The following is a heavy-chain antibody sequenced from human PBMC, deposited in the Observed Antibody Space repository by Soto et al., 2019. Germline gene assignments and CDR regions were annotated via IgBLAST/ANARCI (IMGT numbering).Heavy chain of an antibody. Sequence: PGGSLRLSCVASGFTFSSSAMNWVRQAPGKGLEWVSTIGGTGVAKYYADSVKGRFTISRDNSNNTVFLQMNSLRAEDAAVYYSAQDRSPAATTWNVYWGQGTLVTVSS. CDR2: IGGTGVAK. CDR3: AQDRSPAATTWNVY. CDR1: GFTFSSSA. V-gene: IGHV3-23*01. J-gene: IGHJ4*02. D-gene: IGHD2-2*01.